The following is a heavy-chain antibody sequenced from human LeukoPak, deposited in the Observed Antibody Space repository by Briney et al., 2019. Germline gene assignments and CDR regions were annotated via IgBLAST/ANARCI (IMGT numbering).Heavy chain of an antibody. D-gene: IGHD1-26*01. CDR2: IYYSGST. Sequence: SETLSLTCTVSGGSVGSGSYYWSWIRQPPGKGLEWIGFIYYSGSTNYNPSLKSRVSVSVDTSKNQFSLKLSSVTAADTAVYYCARELVGLGYFDYWGREPWSPSPQ. CDR3: ARELVGLGYFDY. J-gene: IGHJ4*02. CDR1: GGSVGSGSYY. V-gene: IGHV4-61*01.